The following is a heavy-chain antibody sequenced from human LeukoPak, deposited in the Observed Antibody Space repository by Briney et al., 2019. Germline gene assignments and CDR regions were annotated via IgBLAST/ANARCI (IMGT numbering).Heavy chain of an antibody. D-gene: IGHD2-15*01. Sequence: PSKTLSLTCTVSGGSISSYYWSWIRQPPGKGREWIGYIYDSGTTNYNPSLKSRVTISVDTSKNQFSLRLSSVTAADTAVYYCAREDYCSGGSCYSGYFQHWGQGTLVTVSS. J-gene: IGHJ1*01. CDR3: AREDYCSGGSCYSGYFQH. CDR1: GGSISSYY. V-gene: IGHV4-59*01. CDR2: IYDSGTT.